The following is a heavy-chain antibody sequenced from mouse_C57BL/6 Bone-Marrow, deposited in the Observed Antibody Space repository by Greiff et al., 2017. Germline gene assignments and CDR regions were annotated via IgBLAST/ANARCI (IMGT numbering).Heavy chain of an antibody. Sequence: QVQLQQSGPELVKPGASVKLSCEASGYTSTSYDINWVKQRPGQGLEWIGWIYPRDGSIKYNEQFKGTATLTVDTSASTAYMELHRLTSEDSAGYFWARGGLRGWFAYWGQGTLVTVSA. V-gene: IGHV1-85*01. CDR1: GYTSTSYD. J-gene: IGHJ3*01. D-gene: IGHD2-4*01. CDR3: ARGGLRGWFAY. CDR2: IYPRDGSI.